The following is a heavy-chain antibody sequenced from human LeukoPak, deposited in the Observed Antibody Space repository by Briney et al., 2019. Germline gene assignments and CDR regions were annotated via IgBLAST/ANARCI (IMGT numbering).Heavy chain of an antibody. CDR1: GGTFNKYG. V-gene: IGHV1-46*02. J-gene: IGHJ4*02. D-gene: IGHD3-3*01. CDR3: ARDAYYDIWSGYGMSGY. Sequence: ASVKVSCKASGGTFNKYGFSWVRQAPGQGLEWMGIINPSGGSTSYAQKFQGRVTMTRDTSTSTVYMELSSLRSEDTAVYYCARDAYYDIWSGYGMSGYWGQGTLVTVSS. CDR2: INPSGGST.